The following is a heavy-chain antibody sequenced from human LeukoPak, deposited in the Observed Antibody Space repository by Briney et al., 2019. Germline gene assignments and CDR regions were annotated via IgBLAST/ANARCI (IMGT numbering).Heavy chain of an antibody. V-gene: IGHV3-53*05. CDR2: IYSGGST. D-gene: IGHD5-12*01. CDR3: ARDLGGYDGYEY. CDR1: GFTVSSNY. Sequence: GGSLRLSCAASGFTVSSNYMSWVRQAPGKGLEWVSVIYSGGSTYYADSVKGRFTISRDNSKNTLYLEMNSLRVEDTAVYHCARDLGGYDGYEYWGQGTPVTVSS. J-gene: IGHJ4*02.